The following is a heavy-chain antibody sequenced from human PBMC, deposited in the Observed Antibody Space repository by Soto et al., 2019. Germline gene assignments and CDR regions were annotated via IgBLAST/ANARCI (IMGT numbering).Heavy chain of an antibody. J-gene: IGHJ5*02. CDR2: ISYDGSNK. CDR1: GFTFSSYA. Sequence: QVQLVESGGGVVQPGRSLRLSCAASGFTFSSYAMHWVRQAPGKGLEWVAVISYDGSNKYYADSVKGRFTISRDNSKNTLYLQMNSLRAEDTAVYYCARDSMLVTDILTRHNWFDPWGQGTLVTVSS. V-gene: IGHV3-30-3*01. D-gene: IGHD3-9*01. CDR3: ARDSMLVTDILTRHNWFDP.